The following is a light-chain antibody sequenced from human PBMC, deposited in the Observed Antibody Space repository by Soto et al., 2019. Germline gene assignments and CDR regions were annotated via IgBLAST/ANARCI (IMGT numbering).Light chain of an antibody. V-gene: IGKV3-20*01. CDR3: QQYGSSPLYT. CDR2: GAS. J-gene: IGKJ2*01. Sequence: ETVLTQSPGTLSLSPGERATLSCRASQSVSSSYLAWYQQKPGQAPWLRIYGASSRATGIPDRFSGSGSGTDFTLTISRLETEDFAVYYCQQYGSSPLYTVGQGTKLEIK. CDR1: QSVSSSY.